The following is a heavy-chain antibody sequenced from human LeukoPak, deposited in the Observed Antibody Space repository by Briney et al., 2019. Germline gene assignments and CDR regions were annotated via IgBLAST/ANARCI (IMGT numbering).Heavy chain of an antibody. Sequence: SETLSLTCTVSGGSISSSSYYWGWIRQPPGKGLEWIGSIYYSGSTYYNPSLKSRVTISVDTSKNQFSLKLSSVTAADTAVYYCARQYSSGWPYFDYWGQGTLVTVSS. D-gene: IGHD6-19*01. CDR1: GGSISSSSYY. CDR3: ARQYSSGWPYFDY. CDR2: IYYSGST. J-gene: IGHJ4*02. V-gene: IGHV4-39*01.